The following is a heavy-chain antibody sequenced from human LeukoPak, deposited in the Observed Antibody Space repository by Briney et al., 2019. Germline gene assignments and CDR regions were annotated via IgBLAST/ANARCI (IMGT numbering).Heavy chain of an antibody. Sequence: ASVKVSCKASGYTFTSYGISWVRQAPGQGLEWMGWISAYNGNTNYAQKLQGRVTMTTDTSTSTAYMELRSLRSDDTAVYYCARDPLYYYGSGSPNRFDPWGQGTLVTVSS. D-gene: IGHD3-10*01. CDR2: ISAYNGNT. V-gene: IGHV1-18*01. CDR3: ARDPLYYYGSGSPNRFDP. CDR1: GYTFTSYG. J-gene: IGHJ5*02.